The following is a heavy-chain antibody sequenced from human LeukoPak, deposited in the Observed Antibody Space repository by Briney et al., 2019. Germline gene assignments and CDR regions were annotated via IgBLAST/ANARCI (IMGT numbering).Heavy chain of an antibody. Sequence: GGSLRLSCAASGLAFSAYKMHWVRQAPRKGLVWVSRISTDGYTTDYADFVQGRFTASRDNTRNTWSLEMNSLRAEDTAVYYCVVGGSPGYWGQGTLVTVSS. D-gene: IGHD2-15*01. CDR3: VVGGSPGY. CDR2: ISTDGYTT. V-gene: IGHV3-74*01. J-gene: IGHJ4*02. CDR1: GLAFSAYK.